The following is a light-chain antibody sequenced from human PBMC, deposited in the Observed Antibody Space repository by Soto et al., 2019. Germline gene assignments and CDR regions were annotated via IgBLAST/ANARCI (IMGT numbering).Light chain of an antibody. V-gene: IGLV1-40*01. Sequence: QSVLTQPPSVSGAPGQRVTISCTGSSSNIGAGYDVHWYQQLPGTAPKLLIYGNSNRPSGVPDRFSGSKSGTSASLAITGLQAADEADYYCQSYDSSLSEVFGTGTKVTVL. CDR3: QSYDSSLSEV. J-gene: IGLJ1*01. CDR1: SSNIGAGYD. CDR2: GNS.